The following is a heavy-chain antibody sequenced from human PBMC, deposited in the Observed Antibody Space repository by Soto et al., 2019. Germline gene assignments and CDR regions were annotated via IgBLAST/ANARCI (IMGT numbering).Heavy chain of an antibody. CDR3: AVSLRAGAFDI. D-gene: IGHD4-17*01. CDR1: GFTLSSYA. Sequence: PGGSLRLSCSASGFTLSSYAMHWVRQAPGKGLEYVSAISSNGGSTYYADSVKGRFTISRDNSKNTLYLQMSSLRSEDTAVYYCAVSLRAGAFDIWGQGTMVTVSS. CDR2: ISSNGGST. J-gene: IGHJ3*02. V-gene: IGHV3-64D*08.